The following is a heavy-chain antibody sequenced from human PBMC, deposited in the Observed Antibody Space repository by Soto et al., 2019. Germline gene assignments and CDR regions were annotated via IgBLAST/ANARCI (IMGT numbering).Heavy chain of an antibody. CDR2: IYYSGST. CDR1: GGSISSYY. J-gene: IGHJ5*02. D-gene: IGHD3-10*01. V-gene: IGHV4-59*01. CDR3: ARARGVYGSGSYTPGWFDP. Sequence: SETLSLTCTVSGGSISSYYWSWIRQPPGKGLEWIGYIYYSGSTNYNPSLKSRVTISVDTSKNQSSLKLSSVTAADTAVYYCARARGVYGSGSYTPGWFDPWGQGTLVTVSS.